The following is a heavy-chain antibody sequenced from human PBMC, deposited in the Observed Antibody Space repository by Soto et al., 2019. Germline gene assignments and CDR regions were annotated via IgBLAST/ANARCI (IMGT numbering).Heavy chain of an antibody. CDR3: AKDISDYEPGEETHFDY. Sequence: GGSLRLSCAASGFTFDDYAMHWVRQAPGKGLEWVSGISWNSGSIGYADSVKGRFTISRDNAKNSLYLQMNSLRAEDTALYYCAKDISDYEPGEETHFDYWGQGTLVTVSS. D-gene: IGHD3-10*01. V-gene: IGHV3-9*01. CDR2: ISWNSGSI. CDR1: GFTFDDYA. J-gene: IGHJ4*02.